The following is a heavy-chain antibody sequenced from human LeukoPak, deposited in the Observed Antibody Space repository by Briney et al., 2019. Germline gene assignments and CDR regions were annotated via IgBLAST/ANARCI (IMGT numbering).Heavy chain of an antibody. D-gene: IGHD3-3*01. J-gene: IGHJ4*02. Sequence: SQTLSLTCVISGDSVSRNSAAWSWIRQSPSRGLEWPGRIYYRSKWYNDYAVSVKSRITINPDTSKNQFSLQMNSVTPEDTAVYYCARGFDFWSGYPLFDYWGQGTLVTVSS. V-gene: IGHV6-1*01. CDR1: GDSVSRNSAA. CDR3: ARGFDFWSGYPLFDY. CDR2: IYYRSKWYN.